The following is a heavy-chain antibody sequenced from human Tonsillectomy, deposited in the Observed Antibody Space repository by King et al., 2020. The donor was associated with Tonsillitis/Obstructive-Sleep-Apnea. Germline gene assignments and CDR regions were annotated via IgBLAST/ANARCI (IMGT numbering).Heavy chain of an antibody. V-gene: IGHV3-30*04. D-gene: IGHD4-17*01. CDR2: TSYDGSNT. CDR3: ARALYGDHPWNAFDI. CDR1: GFTFSSYA. Sequence: VQLVESGGGVVQPGRSLRISCAASGFTFSSYAMHWVRQAPGKGLEWVAVTSYDGSNTYLADSVKGRFTIARDNSKNTLYLHMNTLRPDDTTVYYCARALYGDHPWNAFDIWGQGKMVTVSS. J-gene: IGHJ3*02.